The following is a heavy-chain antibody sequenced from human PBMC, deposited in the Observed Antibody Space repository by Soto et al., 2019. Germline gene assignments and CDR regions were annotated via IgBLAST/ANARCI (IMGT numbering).Heavy chain of an antibody. CDR3: ASYIEGGGGRGY. CDR1: GGSISSSSYY. CDR2: THSSGIT. Sequence: SETLSLTCTVSGGSISSSSYYWGWIRQPPGKGLEWIGYTHSSGITNYNPSLQSRVTISVDTSKNHFSLKLSSVTASDTAVYYCASYIEGGGGRGYWGQGHLVTVSS. V-gene: IGHV4-61*03. D-gene: IGHD1-26*01. J-gene: IGHJ4*02.